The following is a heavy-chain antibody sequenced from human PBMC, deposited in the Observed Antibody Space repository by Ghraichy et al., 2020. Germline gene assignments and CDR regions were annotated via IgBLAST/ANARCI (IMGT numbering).Heavy chain of an antibody. CDR1: GGSFSTYT. CDR3: ARAGYYYDSRGSI. V-gene: IGHV1-69*13. Sequence: SVKVSCKASGGSFSTYTFSWVRQAPGQGLEGMGAITPVFKTPKYAQKFQDRLTISADESTNTAYMELSSLTSEDTALYYCARAGYYYDSRGSIWGQGTMVTVSS. CDR2: ITPVFKTP. D-gene: IGHD3-22*01. J-gene: IGHJ3*02.